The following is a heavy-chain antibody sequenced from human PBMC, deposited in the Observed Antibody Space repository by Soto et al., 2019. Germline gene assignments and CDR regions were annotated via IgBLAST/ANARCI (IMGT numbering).Heavy chain of an antibody. D-gene: IGHD4-17*01. J-gene: IGHJ4*02. Sequence: EVQLVESGGGLVQPGRSLRLSCAASGFTFDDYAMHWVRQAPGKGLEWVSGISWNSGSIGYADSVKGRFTISRDSAKNSLYLQMTSLRAEDTALYYCAKAQFQNYGDYYFDYWGQGTLVTVSS. V-gene: IGHV3-9*01. CDR3: AKAQFQNYGDYYFDY. CDR2: ISWNSGSI. CDR1: GFTFDDYA.